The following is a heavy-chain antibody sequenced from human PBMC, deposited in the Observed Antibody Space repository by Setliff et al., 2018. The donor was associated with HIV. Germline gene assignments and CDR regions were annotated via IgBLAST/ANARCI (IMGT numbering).Heavy chain of an antibody. CDR3: ARQLSNSLDY. D-gene: IGHD1-1*01. CDR2: ISPSNGNT. J-gene: IGHJ4*02. V-gene: IGHV1-18*01. CDR1: GYTFSDYG. Sequence: ASVKVSCKTSGYTFSDYGMSWVRQAPGQGLTWMAWISPSNGNTEYAEEFQGRVLVTTDTSTRTAYMELSGVRSDDTAIYFCARQLSNSLDYWGQGTLVTVSS.